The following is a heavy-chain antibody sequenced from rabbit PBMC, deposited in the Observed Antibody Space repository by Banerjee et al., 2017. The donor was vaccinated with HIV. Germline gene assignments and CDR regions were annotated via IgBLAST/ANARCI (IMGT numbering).Heavy chain of an antibody. D-gene: IGHD4-1*01. J-gene: IGHJ4*01. Sequence: QEQLEASGGDLVKPEGSLTLTCTASGFSFSNKYGMCWVRHAAGKGLEWIAGINTISGDTVGATWSKGRFTISKASWKTVTLQMTRLTAADTASYFCARDLAGVIGRNFNLWGQGTLVTVS. CDR2: INTISGDT. V-gene: IGHV1S45*01. CDR3: ARDLAGVIGRNFNL. CDR1: GFSFSNKYG.